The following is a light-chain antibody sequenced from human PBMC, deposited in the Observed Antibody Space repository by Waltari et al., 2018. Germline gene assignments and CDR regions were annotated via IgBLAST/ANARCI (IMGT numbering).Light chain of an antibody. CDR1: QSLLDWSRGKNH. Sequence: DVVMTQSPDSLAVSLGERATIRCKSSQSLLDWSRGKNHLAWYQQQPGQPPKLLVYWASTREPGVPDRFSGSGSGTDFTLTISSLQAEDVATYYGHQYYTSPLTFGQVTRLEIK. CDR3: HQYYTSPLT. V-gene: IGKV4-1*01. CDR2: WAS. J-gene: IGKJ5*01.